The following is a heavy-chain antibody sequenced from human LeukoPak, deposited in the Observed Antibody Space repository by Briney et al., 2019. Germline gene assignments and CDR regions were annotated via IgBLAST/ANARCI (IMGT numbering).Heavy chain of an antibody. J-gene: IGHJ3*01. CDR1: GFAFSRHG. V-gene: IGHV3-33*01. Sequence: GGSLRLSCGASGFAFSRHGMHWVRQAPGKGLEWLSVIWYDGSKRYYVDSVKGRFTISRDNSNNFLYLQMNSLSAEGTAMYYCVRLSTFKVGSTAYDAFDLWGQGTMVTVSS. CDR3: VRLSTFKVGSTAYDAFDL. CDR2: IWYDGSKR. D-gene: IGHD1-26*01.